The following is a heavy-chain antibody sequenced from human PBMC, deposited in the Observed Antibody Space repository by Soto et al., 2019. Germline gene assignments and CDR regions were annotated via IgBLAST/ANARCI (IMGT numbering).Heavy chain of an antibody. CDR2: ISGSGDGT. CDR1: GFTFSSFA. CDR3: AGPGYSSQDY. V-gene: IGHV3-23*01. D-gene: IGHD5-18*01. Sequence: GSLRLSCAASGFTFSSFALSWVRQAPGKGLEWVSAISGSGDGTDYADSVKGRFTISRDNSKNTLYLQMNSLRAEDTAVYYCAGPGYSSQDYWGQGALVTVSS. J-gene: IGHJ4*02.